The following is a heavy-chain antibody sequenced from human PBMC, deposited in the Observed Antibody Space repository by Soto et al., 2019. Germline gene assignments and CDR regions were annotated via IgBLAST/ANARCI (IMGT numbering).Heavy chain of an antibody. Sequence: ASVKVSCKASGGTFSSYAISWVRQAPGQGLEWMGGIIPIFGTANYAQKFQGRVTITADESTSTAYMELSSLRSEDTAVYYCARDGYYYDSSGYYSSFDYWGQGTLVTVSS. CDR2: IIPIFGTA. J-gene: IGHJ4*02. CDR1: GGTFSSYA. D-gene: IGHD3-22*01. CDR3: ARDGYYYDSSGYYSSFDY. V-gene: IGHV1-69*13.